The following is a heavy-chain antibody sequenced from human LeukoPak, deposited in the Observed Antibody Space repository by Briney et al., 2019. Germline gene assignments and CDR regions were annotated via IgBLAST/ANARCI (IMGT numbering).Heavy chain of an antibody. D-gene: IGHD1/OR15-1a*01. CDR3: ARYQTGTMFAV. Sequence: PSETLSLTCTVSGASISSYWWNWIRQPAGKGLEWIGTHSHSGSAYYNPSLRSRITMSLDTSENQLSLKLYSVTAADTAIYYCARYQTGTMFAVWGQGTLVTISS. V-gene: IGHV4-4*07. CDR1: GASISSYW. J-gene: IGHJ4*02. CDR2: HSHSGSA.